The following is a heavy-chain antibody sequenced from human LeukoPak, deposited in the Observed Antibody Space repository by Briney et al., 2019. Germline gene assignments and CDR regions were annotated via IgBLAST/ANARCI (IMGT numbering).Heavy chain of an antibody. J-gene: IGHJ4*02. V-gene: IGHV3-53*01. CDR1: GFTVSSSY. D-gene: IGHD2-15*01. CDR2: FYRGEIT. CDR3: AREVVSIPSYFES. Sequence: GGSLRLSCAASGFTVSSSYMYWVRQAPGKGLEWVSFFYRGEITYYAESVRGRFTISRDISKNTLYLLMKSLIPEDTAVYYCAREVVSIPSYFESWGQGTRVTVSS.